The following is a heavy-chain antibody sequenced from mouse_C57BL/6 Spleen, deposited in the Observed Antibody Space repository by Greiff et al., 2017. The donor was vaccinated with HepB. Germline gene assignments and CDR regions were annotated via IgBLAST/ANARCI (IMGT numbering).Heavy chain of an antibody. J-gene: IGHJ3*01. D-gene: IGHD3-3*01. V-gene: IGHV1-4*01. CDR3: ARGAGGSWLAY. CDR2: INPSSGYT. Sequence: QVQLQQSGAELARPGDSVKMSCKASGYTFTSYTMHWVKQRPGQGLEWIGYINPSSGYTKYNQKFKDKATFTADKSSSTAYMQLSSLTSEDSAVYYCARGAGGSWLAYWGQGTLVTVSA. CDR1: GYTFTSYT.